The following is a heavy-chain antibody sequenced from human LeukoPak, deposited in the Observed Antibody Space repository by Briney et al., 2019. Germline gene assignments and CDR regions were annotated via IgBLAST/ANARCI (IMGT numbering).Heavy chain of an antibody. CDR1: GGSISSSNYY. V-gene: IGHV4-39*01. CDR3: ARRLSGPLDY. CDR2: IYYSGST. Sequence: SETLSLTCTVSGGSISSSNYYWGWIRRPPGKGLEWIGSIYYSGSTYYNPSLKSRVTISVDTSKNQFSLKLSSVTAADTAVYYCARRLSGPLDYWGQGTLVTVSS. J-gene: IGHJ4*02. D-gene: IGHD3-16*01.